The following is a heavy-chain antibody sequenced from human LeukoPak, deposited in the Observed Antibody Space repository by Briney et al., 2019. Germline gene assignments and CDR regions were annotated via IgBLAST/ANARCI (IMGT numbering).Heavy chain of an antibody. CDR3: ARARPKGQRNSSGWIDY. V-gene: IGHV1-2*02. Sequence: GASVKVSCKASGYTFTGYYMHWVRQAPGQGLEWMGWINPNSGGTNYAQKFQGRVTMTRDTSISTAYMELSRLRSDDTAVYYCARARPKGQRNSSGWIDYWGQGTLVTVSS. CDR2: INPNSGGT. J-gene: IGHJ4*02. D-gene: IGHD6-19*01. CDR1: GYTFTGYY.